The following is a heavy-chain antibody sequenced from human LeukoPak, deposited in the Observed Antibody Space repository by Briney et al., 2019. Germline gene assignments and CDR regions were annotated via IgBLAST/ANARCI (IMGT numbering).Heavy chain of an antibody. CDR2: IIPIFGIA. V-gene: IGHV1-69*04. Sequence: ASVKVSCKASGGTFSSYAISWVRQAPGQGLEWMGRIIPIFGIANYAQKFQGRVTITADKSMSTAYMELSSLRSEDAAVYYCARGLVVTSAFDYWGQGTLVTVSS. CDR1: GGTFSSYA. CDR3: ARGLVVTSAFDY. J-gene: IGHJ4*02. D-gene: IGHD4-23*01.